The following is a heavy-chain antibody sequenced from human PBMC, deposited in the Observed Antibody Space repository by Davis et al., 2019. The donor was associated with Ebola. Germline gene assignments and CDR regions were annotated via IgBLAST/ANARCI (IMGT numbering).Heavy chain of an antibody. CDR1: GGSFNDYY. J-gene: IGHJ4*02. Sequence: PSETLSLTCAVYGGSFNDYYWAWIRQSPGQGLEWLGEITHRGKARYNTALKSRVTMSIDTSKMQFSLRLTSVTAADTAVYYCASPHQIRGKDCFDYWDQGNLVIVSS. CDR3: ASPHQIRGKDCFDY. V-gene: IGHV4-34*01. CDR2: ITHRGKA.